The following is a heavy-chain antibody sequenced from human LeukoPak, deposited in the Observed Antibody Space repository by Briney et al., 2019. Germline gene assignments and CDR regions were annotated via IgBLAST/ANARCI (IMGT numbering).Heavy chain of an antibody. Sequence: ASETLSLTCAVYGGSFSSYYWGWIRQPPGKGLEWIGSIYYSGSTYYNPSLKSRVTISVDTSKNQFSLKLSSVTAADTAVYYCARDIVVVVAAINWFDPWGQGTLVTVSS. CDR3: ARDIVVVVAAINWFDP. V-gene: IGHV4-39*07. CDR2: IYYSGST. J-gene: IGHJ5*02. CDR1: GGSFSSYY. D-gene: IGHD2-15*01.